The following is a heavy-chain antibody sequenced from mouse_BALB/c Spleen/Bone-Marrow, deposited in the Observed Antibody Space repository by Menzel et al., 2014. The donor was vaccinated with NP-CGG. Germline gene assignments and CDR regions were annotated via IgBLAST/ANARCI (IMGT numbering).Heavy chain of an antibody. Sequence: EVQLQESGAELVKPGASVKLSCTASGFNIKDTYMHWVKQRPEQGLEWIGRIDPANGNTKYDPKFQGKATITADTSSNTAYPQLSSLTSEDTAVYYGARCLLPYGLDYWDQGTAVTVSS. CDR1: GFNIKDTY. CDR3: ARCLLPYGLDY. J-gene: IGHJ4*01. D-gene: IGHD1-1*01. V-gene: IGHV14-3*02. CDR2: IDPANGNT.